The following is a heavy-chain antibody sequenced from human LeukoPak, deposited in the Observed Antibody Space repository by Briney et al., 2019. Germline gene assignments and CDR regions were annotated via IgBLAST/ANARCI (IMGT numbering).Heavy chain of an antibody. V-gene: IGHV4-39*01. CDR1: GGSITSTSHY. CDR2: FYHSGST. Sequence: PSETLSLTCSVSGGSITSTSHYWGWIRQPPGKGLEWIGNFYHSGSTFYNPSLKSRVTISVDTSKNQFSLKLSSVTAADTAVYYCARLGSNYDWGQGTLVTVSS. J-gene: IGHJ4*02. D-gene: IGHD4-11*01. CDR3: ARLGSNYD.